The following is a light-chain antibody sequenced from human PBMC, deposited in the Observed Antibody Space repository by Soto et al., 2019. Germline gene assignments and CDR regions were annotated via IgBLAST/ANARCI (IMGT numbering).Light chain of an antibody. CDR1: QSVTSN. CDR2: GAS. J-gene: IGKJ4*01. Sequence: EIVVTQSPATLSVSSGERASLSCRASQSVTSNLAWYQQKPGQAPRLLIYGASTRATGIPARFSGSGSGTEFTLTISSLQSEDFAVYYCQEYNNWPLFGGGTKVEIK. V-gene: IGKV3-15*01. CDR3: QEYNNWPL.